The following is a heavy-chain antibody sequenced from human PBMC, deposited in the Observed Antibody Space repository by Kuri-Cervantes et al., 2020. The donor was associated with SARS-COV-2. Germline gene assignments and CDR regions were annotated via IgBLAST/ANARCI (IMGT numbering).Heavy chain of an antibody. J-gene: IGHJ6*03. CDR1: GGSFSNFL. V-gene: IGHV4-34*12. Sequence: SETLFLTCGVYGGSFSNFLWDWVRQPPGKGLEWIGSIFRSGITYYNPSLKSRVTMSVDTTKNQFSLKLSSVTAADTAVYYCARIDYHTSGYYYYYYYMDVWGKGTTVTVSS. CDR2: IFRSGIT. D-gene: IGHD3-22*01. CDR3: ARIDYHTSGYYYYYYYMDV.